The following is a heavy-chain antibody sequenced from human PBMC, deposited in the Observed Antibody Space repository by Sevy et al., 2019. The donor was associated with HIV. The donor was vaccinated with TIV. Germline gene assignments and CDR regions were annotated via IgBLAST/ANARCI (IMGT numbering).Heavy chain of an antibody. V-gene: IGHV3-33*01. CDR3: AREKVDTSMIFVEYYGMDV. Sequence: GGSLRLSCAASGFSFSSYDMHWVRQAPGMGLEWVAVIRYDGSNKHYGDSVKGRFTISGDNSKNALYLQMSSLRAEDTAVYYCAREKVDTSMIFVEYYGMDVWGQRTTVTVSS. D-gene: IGHD5-18*01. J-gene: IGHJ6*02. CDR2: IRYDGSNK. CDR1: GFSFSSYD.